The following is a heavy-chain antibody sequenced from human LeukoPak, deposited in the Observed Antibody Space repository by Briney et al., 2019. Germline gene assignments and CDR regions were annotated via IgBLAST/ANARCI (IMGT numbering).Heavy chain of an antibody. CDR3: AKDQGYYYDSSGLIDY. D-gene: IGHD3-22*01. J-gene: IGHJ4*02. CDR1: GFTFSSYG. V-gene: IGHV3-30*18. Sequence: GGSLRLSCAASGFTFSSYGMHWVRQAPGKGLEWVAVISYDGSNKYYADSVKGRFTISSDNSKNTLYLQMNSLRAEDTAVYYCAKDQGYYYDSSGLIDYWGQGTLVTVSS. CDR2: ISYDGSNK.